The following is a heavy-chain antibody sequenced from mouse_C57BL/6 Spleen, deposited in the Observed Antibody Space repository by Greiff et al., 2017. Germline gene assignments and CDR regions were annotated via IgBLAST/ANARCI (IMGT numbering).Heavy chain of an antibody. D-gene: IGHD1-1*01. CDR3: AATVVAREDAMDY. J-gene: IGHJ4*01. CDR1: GYTFTSYW. V-gene: IGHV1-7*01. Sequence: VQLQQSGAELAKPGASVKLSCKASGYTFTSYWMHWVKQRPGQGLEWIGYINPSSGYTKYNQKFKDKATLTADKSSSTAYMQLSSLTYEDSAVYYCAATVVAREDAMDYWGQGTSVTVSS. CDR2: INPSSGYT.